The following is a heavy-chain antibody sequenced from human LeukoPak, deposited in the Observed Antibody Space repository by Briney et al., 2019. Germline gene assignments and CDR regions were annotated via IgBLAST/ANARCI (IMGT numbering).Heavy chain of an antibody. CDR3: ARDERYSGYDLWYYFDY. Sequence: GGSLRLSCAASGFTFSSYAMHWVRQAPGKGLEWVAVISYDGSNKYYADSVKGRFTISRDNSKNTLYLQMNSLRAEDTAVYYCARDERYSGYDLWYYFDYWGQGTLVTVSS. CDR1: GFTFSSYA. J-gene: IGHJ4*02. CDR2: ISYDGSNK. D-gene: IGHD5-12*01. V-gene: IGHV3-30-3*01.